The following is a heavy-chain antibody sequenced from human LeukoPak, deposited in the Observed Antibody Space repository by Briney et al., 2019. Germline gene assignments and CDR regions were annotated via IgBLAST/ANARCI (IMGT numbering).Heavy chain of an antibody. D-gene: IGHD6-13*01. CDR2: INPNSGGT. CDR1: GYTFTGYY. Sequence: AASVKVSCKASGYTFTGYYMHWVRQDPGQGLEWMGWINPNSGGTKYAQKFQGRVTMTRDTSISTAYMELSRLGSDDTAVYYCARTGYSSTYRFTGDYWGQGTLVTVSS. V-gene: IGHV1-2*02. J-gene: IGHJ4*02. CDR3: ARTGYSSTYRFTGDY.